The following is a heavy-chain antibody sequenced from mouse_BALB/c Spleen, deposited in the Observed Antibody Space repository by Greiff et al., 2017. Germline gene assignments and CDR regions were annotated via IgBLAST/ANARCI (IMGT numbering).Heavy chain of an antibody. CDR3: ARLWLRRDYYAMDY. CDR1: GFTFSSYA. Sequence: EVKLVESGGGLVKPGGSLKLSCAASGFTFSSYAMSWVRQSPEKRLEWVAEISSGGSYTYYPDTVTGRFTISRDNAKNTLYLEMSSLRSEDTAMYYCARLWLRRDYYAMDYWGQGTSVTVSS. D-gene: IGHD2-2*01. CDR2: ISSGGSYT. V-gene: IGHV5-9-4*01. J-gene: IGHJ4*01.